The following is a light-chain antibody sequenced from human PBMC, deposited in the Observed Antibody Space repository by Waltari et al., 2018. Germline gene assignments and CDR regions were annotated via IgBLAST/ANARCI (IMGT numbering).Light chain of an antibody. V-gene: IGLV2-23*01. CDR1: SSDVGSYNL. CDR2: EGS. CDR3: CAYAGSSTVL. Sequence: QSALTQPASVSGSPGQSITISCTGTSSDVGSYNLVSWYQQHPGKAPKLMIYEGSKRPSVVSNRFYGSKSGNTASLTISGLQAEDEADYYCCAYAGSSTVLFGGGTKLTVL. J-gene: IGLJ2*01.